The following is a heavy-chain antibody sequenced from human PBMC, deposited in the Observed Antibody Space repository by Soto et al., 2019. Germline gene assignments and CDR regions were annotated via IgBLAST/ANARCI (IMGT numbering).Heavy chain of an antibody. J-gene: IGHJ6*02. D-gene: IGHD4-17*01. CDR2: IIPIFGTA. Sequence: SVKVSCKASGGTFSSYAISWVRQAPGQGLEWMGGIIPIFGTANYAQKFQGRVTITADESTSTAYMELSSLRSDDTAVYHCARVGRYSDLYYSYGLDVWGLGTTVTVSS. CDR1: GGTFSSYA. CDR3: ARVGRYSDLYYSYGLDV. V-gene: IGHV1-69*13.